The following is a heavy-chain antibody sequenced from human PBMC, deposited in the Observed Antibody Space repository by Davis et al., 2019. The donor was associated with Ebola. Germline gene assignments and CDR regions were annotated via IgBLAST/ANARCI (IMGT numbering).Heavy chain of an antibody. V-gene: IGHV4-34*01. J-gene: IGHJ3*02. CDR3: ARPWYSGTYYDAYDI. Sequence: SETLSLTCAVYGGSFRGYYWSWIRQPPGKGLEWIGEINHSGSTNYNPSLKSRVTISVDTSRNQFSLKLSSATAADTAVYYCARPWYSGTYYDAYDIWGQGTMVAVSS. CDR1: GGSFRGYY. D-gene: IGHD1-26*01. CDR2: INHSGST.